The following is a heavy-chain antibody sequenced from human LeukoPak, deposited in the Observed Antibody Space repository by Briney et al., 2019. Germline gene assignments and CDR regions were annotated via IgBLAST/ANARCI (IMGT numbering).Heavy chain of an antibody. D-gene: IGHD4-17*01. J-gene: IGHJ4*02. CDR1: GGSISSGSYY. V-gene: IGHV4-61*02. Sequence: SQTLSLTCTVSGGSISSGSYYWSWIRQPAGKGLEWLGSIYISGSTNYNPSLKSRVTMSIDMSKSQFSLKLSSVTAADTAVYYCARDPWWAYGEYADYWGQGTLVTVSS. CDR3: ARDPWWAYGEYADY. CDR2: IYISGST.